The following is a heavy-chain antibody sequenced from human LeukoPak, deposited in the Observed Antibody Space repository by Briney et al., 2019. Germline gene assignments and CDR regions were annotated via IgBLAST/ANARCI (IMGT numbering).Heavy chain of an antibody. D-gene: IGHD3-3*01. CDR3: ARRDDLFYFDY. V-gene: IGHV5-51*01. CDR1: GYSFTKYW. CDR2: IYPGDSET. J-gene: IGHJ4*02. Sequence: GESLKISCKGSGYSFTKYWIGWVRQMPGKGLEWMGIIYPGDSETRYSPSFQGQVTISADKSISTAYLQWSSLKASDTAMFYCARRDDLFYFDYWGQGTLVTVSS.